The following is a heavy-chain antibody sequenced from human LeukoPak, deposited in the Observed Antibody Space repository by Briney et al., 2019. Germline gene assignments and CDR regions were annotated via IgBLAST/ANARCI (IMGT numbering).Heavy chain of an antibody. Sequence: GGSLRLSCAASGFTFSSYAMHWVRQAPGKGLEWVAVISYDGSNKYYADSVKGRFTISRDNSKNTLYLQMNSLRAVDTAVYYCASADYDFWSGSPFDYWGQGTLVTVSS. CDR1: GFTFSSYA. J-gene: IGHJ4*02. D-gene: IGHD3-3*01. V-gene: IGHV3-30-3*01. CDR3: ASADYDFWSGSPFDY. CDR2: ISYDGSNK.